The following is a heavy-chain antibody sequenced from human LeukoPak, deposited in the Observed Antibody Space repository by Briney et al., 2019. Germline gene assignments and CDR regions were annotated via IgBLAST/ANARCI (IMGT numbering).Heavy chain of an antibody. CDR3: ARGYCSSTSCYLLDY. J-gene: IGHJ4*02. V-gene: IGHV3-21*01. D-gene: IGHD2-2*01. CDR2: ISSSSSYI. Sequence: GGSLRPSCAASGFTFSSYSMNWVRQAPGKGLEWVSSISSSSSYIYYADSVKGRFTISRDNAKNSLYLQMNSLRAEDTAVYYCARGYCSSTSCYLLDYWGQGTLVTVSS. CDR1: GFTFSSYS.